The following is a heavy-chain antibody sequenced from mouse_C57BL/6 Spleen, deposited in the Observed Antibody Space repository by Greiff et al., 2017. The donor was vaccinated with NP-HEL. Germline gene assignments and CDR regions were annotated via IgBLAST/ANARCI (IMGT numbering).Heavy chain of an antibody. D-gene: IGHD2-2*01. CDR2: ISSGSSTI. J-gene: IGHJ4*01. V-gene: IGHV5-17*01. CDR1: GFTFSDYG. Sequence: DVMLVESGGGLVKPGGSLKLSCAASGFTFSDYGMHWVRQAPEKGLEWVAYISSGSSTIYYADTVKGRFTISRDNAKNTLFLQMTSLRSEDTAMYYCALLWFYYAMDYWGQGTSVTVSS. CDR3: ALLWFYYAMDY.